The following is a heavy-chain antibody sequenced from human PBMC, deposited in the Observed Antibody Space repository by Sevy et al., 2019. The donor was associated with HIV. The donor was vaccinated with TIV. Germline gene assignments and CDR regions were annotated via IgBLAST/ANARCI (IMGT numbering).Heavy chain of an antibody. J-gene: IGHJ6*02. D-gene: IGHD3-22*01. V-gene: IGHV1-18*01. CDR1: GYTFTSYG. CDR3: ARDRIGEYYYDSSGNGYYYYGMDV. Sequence: ASVKVSCKASGYTFTSYGISWVRQAPGQGLEWMGWISAYNGNTNYAQKLQGRVTMTTDTSTSTAYMELRSLRSDDTAVYYWARDRIGEYYYDSSGNGYYYYGMDVWGQGTTVTVSS. CDR2: ISAYNGNT.